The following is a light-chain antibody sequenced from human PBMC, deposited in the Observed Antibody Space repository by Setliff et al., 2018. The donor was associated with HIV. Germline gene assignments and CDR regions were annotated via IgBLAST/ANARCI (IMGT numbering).Light chain of an antibody. CDR3: SSYTSSSTRV. CDR1: DSDVGGYNY. Sequence: QSVLTQPASVSGSPGQSITISCTGADSDVGGYNYVSWYQQHPGKAPKLMIYEVTNRPSGVSNRFSGSKSGNTAPLTISGLQTEDEADYYCSSYTSSSTRVFGTGTKVTVL. CDR2: EVT. J-gene: IGLJ1*01. V-gene: IGLV2-14*01.